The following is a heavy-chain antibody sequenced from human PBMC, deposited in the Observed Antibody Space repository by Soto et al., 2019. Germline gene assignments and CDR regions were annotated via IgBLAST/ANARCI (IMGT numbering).Heavy chain of an antibody. CDR2: IKQDGSET. Sequence: DEQLVESGGGLVQPGGSLRLSCAGSGFTLRNFWMGWVRQAPGKRLEWVANIKQDGSETSYADSVRGRFTVFRDNARNSLFLHMNRLRAEDTAVYYCARENYFDYWGQGALVTVSS. J-gene: IGHJ4*02. V-gene: IGHV3-7*01. CDR1: GFTLRNFW. CDR3: ARENYFDY.